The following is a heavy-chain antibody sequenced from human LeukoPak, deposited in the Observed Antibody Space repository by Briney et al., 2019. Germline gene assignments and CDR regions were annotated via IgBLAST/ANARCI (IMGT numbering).Heavy chain of an antibody. CDR1: SGSISGYY. J-gene: IGHJ3*02. V-gene: IGHV4-59*08. Sequence: SETLSLTCSVSSGSISGYYWNWIRQPPGKGLEWIGQIFYSGSTTYNPSLKSPVTISVDTSKNQFSLKVRSVTAADTAVYYCARGVNCSGGSCYLVPDAFDIWGQGTMVTVSS. D-gene: IGHD2-15*01. CDR3: ARGVNCSGGSCYLVPDAFDI. CDR2: IFYSGST.